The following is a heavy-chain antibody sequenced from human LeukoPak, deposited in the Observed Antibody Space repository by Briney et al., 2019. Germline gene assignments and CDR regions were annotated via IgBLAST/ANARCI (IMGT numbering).Heavy chain of an antibody. CDR2: IIPIFGTA. D-gene: IGHD3-22*01. V-gene: IGHV1-69*06. Sequence: SVKVSCKASGGTFSSYAISWVRQAPGQGLEWMGGIIPIFGTANYAQKFQGRVTITADKSTSTAYMELSSLRSEDTAVYYCASDRGYYYDSSGYYLGAFDIWGQGTMVTVSS. CDR1: GGTFSSYA. J-gene: IGHJ3*02. CDR3: ASDRGYYYDSSGYYLGAFDI.